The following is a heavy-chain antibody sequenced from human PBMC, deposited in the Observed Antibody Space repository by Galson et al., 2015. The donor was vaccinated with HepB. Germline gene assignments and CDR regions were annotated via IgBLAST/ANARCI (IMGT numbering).Heavy chain of an antibody. CDR1: GFTFSSYA. D-gene: IGHD3-22*01. J-gene: IGHJ4*02. CDR3: AKGPKDSSGPYYFDY. V-gene: IGHV3-23*01. Sequence: SLRLSCAASGFTFSSYAMSWVRQAPGKGLEWVSAISGSGGSTYYADSVKGRFTISRDNSKNTLYLQMNSLRAEDTAVCYCAKGPKDSSGPYYFDYWAREPRSPSPQ. CDR2: ISGSGGST.